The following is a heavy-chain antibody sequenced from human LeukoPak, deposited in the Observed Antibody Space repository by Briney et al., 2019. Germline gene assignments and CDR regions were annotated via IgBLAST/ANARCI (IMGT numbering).Heavy chain of an antibody. CDR3: ARGRRVLAVAGTEGGYYYYGMDV. D-gene: IGHD6-19*01. Sequence: PGGSLRLSCAASGFTFSSYAMRWVRQAPGKGLEWVADISYGGSNKYYPDSVKGPFTLSRDNSKNTLYLQMNSLRAEDTAVYYCARGRRVLAVAGTEGGYYYYGMDVWGKGTTVTVSS. J-gene: IGHJ6*04. CDR1: GFTFSSYA. V-gene: IGHV3-30*04. CDR2: ISYGGSNK.